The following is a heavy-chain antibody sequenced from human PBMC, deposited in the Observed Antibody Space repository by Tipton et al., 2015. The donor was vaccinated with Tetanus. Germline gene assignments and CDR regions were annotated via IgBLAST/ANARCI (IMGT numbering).Heavy chain of an antibody. V-gene: IGHV3-23*01. J-gene: IGHJ4*02. CDR1: GFTFSSYA. D-gene: IGHD2-2*01. CDR3: ARGHERCPGTNCHRATDY. Sequence: GSLRLSCAASGFTFSSYAMSWVRQAPGKGLEWVSAIGDSGVPTYYADSLKGRFIISRDNSKNTVSLQMISLRAEDTAIYYCARGHERCPGTNCHRATDYWGQGTLVTVSS. CDR2: IGDSGVPT.